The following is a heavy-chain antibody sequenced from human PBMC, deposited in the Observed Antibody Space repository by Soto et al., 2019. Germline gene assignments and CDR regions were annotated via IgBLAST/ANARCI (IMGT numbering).Heavy chain of an antibody. CDR2: IGTAGDT. Sequence: GGSLRLSCAASGFTFSSYDMHWVRQATGKGLEWVSAIGTAGDTYYPGSAKGRFTISRENAKNSLYLQMNSLRAWDTAVYYCARAGGYCSSTSCNPNYYYYYGMDVWGQGTTVTVSS. CDR3: ARAGGYCSSTSCNPNYYYYYGMDV. J-gene: IGHJ6*02. D-gene: IGHD2-2*01. CDR1: GFTFSSYD. V-gene: IGHV3-13*01.